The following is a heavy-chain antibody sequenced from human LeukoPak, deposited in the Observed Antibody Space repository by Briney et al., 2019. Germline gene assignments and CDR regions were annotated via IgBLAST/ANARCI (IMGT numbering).Heavy chain of an antibody. V-gene: IGHV4-59*01. Sequence: PSETLSLTCTVSGVSFSSYYWSWIRQPPGKRLEWIGYIYYSGSSNYNPSLKSRVSMSVDTSKNQFSLKLNSVTAADTALHYCARTEYFFDRWGQGTLVTVSS. CDR1: GVSFSSYY. CDR2: IYYSGSS. D-gene: IGHD3-10*01. CDR3: ARTEYFFDR. J-gene: IGHJ4*02.